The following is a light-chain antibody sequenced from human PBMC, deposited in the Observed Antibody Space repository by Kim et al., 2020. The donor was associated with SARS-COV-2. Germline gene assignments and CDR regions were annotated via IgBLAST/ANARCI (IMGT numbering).Light chain of an antibody. V-gene: IGLV8-61*01. CDR1: SGSVSTNHY. Sequence: PGGTVTLTCVLNSGSVSTNHYPSWYQQTPGQTPRPLIYNTNTRSSGVPDRFSGSILGNKAALTITGAQADDESDYYCVLYMSGLWVFGGGTQLTVL. CDR3: VLYMSGLWV. J-gene: IGLJ3*02. CDR2: NTN.